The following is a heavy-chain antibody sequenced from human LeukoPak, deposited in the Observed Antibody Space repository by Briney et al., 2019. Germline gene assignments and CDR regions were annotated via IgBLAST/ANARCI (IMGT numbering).Heavy chain of an antibody. D-gene: IGHD3-22*01. CDR2: ISGSGGDT. J-gene: IGHJ4*02. CDR3: AKAIFYYDSSGYDFYFDY. V-gene: IGHV3-23*01. CDR1: GFTFSSYA. Sequence: PGGSVRLSCAASGFTFSSYAMTWVRQAPGKGLEWVSGISGSGGDTYYADSAKGRFTFSRDNSKSTLYLQMNSLRAEDTAVYYCAKAIFYYDSSGYDFYFDYWGQGTLVTVSS.